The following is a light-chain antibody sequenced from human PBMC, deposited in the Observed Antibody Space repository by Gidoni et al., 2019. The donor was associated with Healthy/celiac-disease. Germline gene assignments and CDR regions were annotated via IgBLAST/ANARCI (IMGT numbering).Light chain of an antibody. Sequence: DIKTTQSPASLSASVGDRVTITCRASQSISSYFNWYKQKPGKAPQLLIYAASSLQSGVPSRFSGSGSGTDFTLTISSLQPEDFATYYCQQSYSTRYTFGQGTKLEIK. CDR3: QQSYSTRYT. J-gene: IGKJ2*01. CDR2: AAS. CDR1: QSISSY. V-gene: IGKV1-39*01.